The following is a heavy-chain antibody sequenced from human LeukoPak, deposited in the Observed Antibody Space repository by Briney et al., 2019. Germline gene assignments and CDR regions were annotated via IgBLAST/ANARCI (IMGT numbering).Heavy chain of an antibody. J-gene: IGHJ4*02. D-gene: IGHD3-10*01. V-gene: IGHV3-74*01. CDR3: ARGYSGSGSPY. Sequence: GGSLRLSCAASGFTFSSYWMYWVRQAPGKGLVWVSRINSDGSGTSYADSVKGRFTISRDNAKNTMFLQMNSLRAEDTTVYYCARGYSGSGSPYWGQGTLVTVSS. CDR2: INSDGSGT. CDR1: GFTFSSYW.